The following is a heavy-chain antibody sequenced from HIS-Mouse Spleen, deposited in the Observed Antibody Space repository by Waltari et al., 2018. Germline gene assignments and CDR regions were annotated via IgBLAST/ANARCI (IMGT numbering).Heavy chain of an antibody. CDR1: GGSISSSSYY. CDR2: IYYSGST. V-gene: IGHV4-39*07. D-gene: IGHD6-13*01. J-gene: IGHJ2*01. CDR3: AREIPYSSSWYDWYFDL. Sequence: QLQLQESGPGLVKPSETLSLTCTVSGGSISSSSYYWGWIRQPPGKGLEWIGSIYYSGSTYYNPSLKSRVTISVDTPKNQFSLKLSSVTAADTAVYYCAREIPYSSSWYDWYFDLWGRSTLVTVSS.